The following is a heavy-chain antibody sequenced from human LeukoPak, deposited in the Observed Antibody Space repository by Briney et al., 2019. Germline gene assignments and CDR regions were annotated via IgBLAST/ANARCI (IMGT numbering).Heavy chain of an antibody. CDR2: IYYSGST. V-gene: IGHV4-39*01. CDR1: GGSISSSSYY. D-gene: IGHD3-9*01. J-gene: IGHJ6*02. Sequence: SETLSLTCTVSGGSISSSSYYWGWIRQPPGKGLEWIGSIYYSGSTYYNPSLKSRVTISVDTSKNQFSLKLSSVTAADTAVYYCARHLLRYSDWLLTPYYYGMDVWGQGTTVTVSS. CDR3: ARHLLRYSDWLLTPYYYGMDV.